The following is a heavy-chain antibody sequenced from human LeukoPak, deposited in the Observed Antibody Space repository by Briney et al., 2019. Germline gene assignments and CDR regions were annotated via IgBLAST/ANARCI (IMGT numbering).Heavy chain of an antibody. CDR3: AEHPSMPRGPGY. CDR1: GFTLSNYG. CDR2: ISGSGSST. V-gene: IGHV3-23*01. Sequence: GGSLRLSCAASGFTLSNYGMSWVRQAPGKGLEWVSAISGSGSSTYYADSVKGRFTISRDNSKNTLYLQMNSLRAEDTAIYYCAEHPSMPRGPGYWGQGTLATVSS. D-gene: IGHD3-10*01. J-gene: IGHJ4*02.